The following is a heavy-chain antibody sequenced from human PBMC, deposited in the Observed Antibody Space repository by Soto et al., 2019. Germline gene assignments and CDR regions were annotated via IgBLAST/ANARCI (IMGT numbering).Heavy chain of an antibody. D-gene: IGHD3-16*02. J-gene: IGHJ6*03. CDR1: GFTFSSYA. Sequence: EVQLLESGGGLVQPGGSLRLSCAASGFTFSSYAMSWVRQAPGKGLEWVSAISGSGGSTYYADSVKGRFTISRDNSKNTLYLQMNSLRAEDTAVYYCAKSGRGYDYIWGSYRLVYMDVWGKGTTVTVSS. CDR3: AKSGRGYDYIWGSYRLVYMDV. V-gene: IGHV3-23*01. CDR2: ISGSGGST.